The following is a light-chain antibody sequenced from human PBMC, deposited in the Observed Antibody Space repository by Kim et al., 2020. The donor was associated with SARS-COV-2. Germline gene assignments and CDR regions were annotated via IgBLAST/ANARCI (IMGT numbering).Light chain of an antibody. V-gene: IGKV3-11*01. CDR3: QQRGNWT. Sequence: EIVLTQSPATLSLFQGERATLSCRASQSINSYLAWYQHKIGQPPRLLIYDASIRATGTPGRFSGSGSGTDFTLTISSLAPEDFATYYCQQRGNWTFGQGTKVDIK. CDR1: QSINSY. J-gene: IGKJ1*01. CDR2: DAS.